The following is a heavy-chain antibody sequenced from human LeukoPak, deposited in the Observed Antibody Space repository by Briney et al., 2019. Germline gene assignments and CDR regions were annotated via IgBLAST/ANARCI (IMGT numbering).Heavy chain of an antibody. D-gene: IGHD2-8*01. CDR2: VNPKSGNT. Sequence: GASVKVSCKTSGYTFNNYGITWVRQAPGQGLEWMGWVNPKSGNTGYKQKFQARVTITRDTSISAAYMELSSLTSDDTAVYFCARGLPLGYCTYGVCYPPKHFDFWGQGTLVTVSS. CDR3: ARGLPLGYCTYGVCYPPKHFDF. V-gene: IGHV1-8*01. CDR1: GYTFNNYG. J-gene: IGHJ4*02.